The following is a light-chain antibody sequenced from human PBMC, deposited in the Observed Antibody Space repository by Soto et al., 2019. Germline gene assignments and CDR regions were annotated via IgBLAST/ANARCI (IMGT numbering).Light chain of an antibody. CDR1: SGDVGAYNY. J-gene: IGLJ2*01. V-gene: IGLV2-8*01. CDR2: EVT. CDR3: SSFAGRGVV. Sequence: QSALTQPPSASGSPGQSVTISCTGTSGDVGAYNYVSWYQQHPGKAPKLMIYEVTKRPSGVPDRFSGSKSGNTASLTISGLQAADDADHYCSSFAGRGVVFGGGTKLTVL.